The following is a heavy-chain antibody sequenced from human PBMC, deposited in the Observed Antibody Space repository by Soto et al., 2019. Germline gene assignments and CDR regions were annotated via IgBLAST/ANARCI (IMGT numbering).Heavy chain of an antibody. CDR1: GYTFTSYA. Sequence: QVQLVQSGAEVKKPGASVKVSCKASGYTFTSYAMHWVRQAPGQRLEWMGWINAGNGNTKYSQKFQGRVTITRDISASAAYMELSSLRSVDTAVYFCVRGVGVAATRDYWGQGTLGTRSP. CDR2: INAGNGNT. D-gene: IGHD2-15*01. J-gene: IGHJ4*02. V-gene: IGHV1-3*01. CDR3: VRGVGVAATRDY.